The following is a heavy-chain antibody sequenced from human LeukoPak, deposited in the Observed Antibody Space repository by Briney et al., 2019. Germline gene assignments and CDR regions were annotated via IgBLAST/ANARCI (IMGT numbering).Heavy chain of an antibody. CDR1: GFTFSSYS. CDR2: ISSSSTTI. J-gene: IGHJ4*02. CDR3: ARKTVGYGGNSYYFDY. D-gene: IGHD4-23*01. Sequence: PGGSLRLSCAASGFTFSSYSMNWVRQAPGKRLEWVSYISSSSTTIYYADSVKGRFTISRDNARNSLYLQMNSLRAEDTAVYYCARKTVGYGGNSYYFDYWGQGTLVTVSS. V-gene: IGHV3-48*01.